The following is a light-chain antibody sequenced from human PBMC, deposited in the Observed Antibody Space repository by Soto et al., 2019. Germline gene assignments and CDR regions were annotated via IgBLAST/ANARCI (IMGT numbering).Light chain of an antibody. J-gene: IGKJ2*01. Sequence: DIQMTQSPSTLSASVGDRVTITCRASQSISSWLAWYQQKPGTAPKLLISGASSLESGVPSRFSGSGSGTEFTLTINSLQPYDFATYYCQQYNSASFTFGQVTKLVIK. CDR2: GAS. CDR3: QQYNSASFT. CDR1: QSISSW. V-gene: IGKV1-5*01.